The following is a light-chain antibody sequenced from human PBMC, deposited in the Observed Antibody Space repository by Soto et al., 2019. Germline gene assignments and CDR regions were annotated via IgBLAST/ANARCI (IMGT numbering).Light chain of an antibody. CDR2: NSS. J-gene: IGKJ1*01. CDR3: QQYGDLPQT. CDR1: QSVRSNY. V-gene: IGKV3-20*01. Sequence: EIVLTQSPGTLSLSPGERATLSCRASQSVRSNYLAWYQQKPGQAPRLLIYNSSTRATGIPDRFSGSGSGTDFTLTISRLEPEDFALYYCQQYGDLPQTFGQGTQVEIK.